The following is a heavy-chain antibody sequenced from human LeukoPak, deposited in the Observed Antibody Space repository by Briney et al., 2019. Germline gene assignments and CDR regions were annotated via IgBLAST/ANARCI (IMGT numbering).Heavy chain of an antibody. V-gene: IGHV3-11*01. J-gene: IGHJ6*02. D-gene: IGHD3-10*01. CDR3: ARDPPAYEVRGVMRHYYYYYGMDV. Sequence: GGSLRLSCAASGFTFSDYYMSWIRQAPGKGLEWVSYISSSGSTIYYADSVKGRFTISRDNAKNSLYLQMNSLRAEDTAVYYCARDPPAYEVRGVMRHYYYYYGMDVWGQGTTVTVSS. CDR2: ISSSGSTI. CDR1: GFTFSDYY.